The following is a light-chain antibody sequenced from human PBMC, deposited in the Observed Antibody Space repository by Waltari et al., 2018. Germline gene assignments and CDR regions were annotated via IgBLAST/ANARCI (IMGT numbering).Light chain of an antibody. V-gene: IGKV4-1*01. CDR1: QSVLYSPNNKNY. CDR2: WGS. J-gene: IGKJ1*01. Sequence: DIVLTQSPDSLAVSLGERATINCKSSQSVLYSPNNKNYLGWFQQKTGQPPKLLIYWGSMRESGVPDRVSGSGSGTDFTLTISSLQAEDVAVYYCQQYHSVPRTFGQGTKVEI. CDR3: QQYHSVPRT.